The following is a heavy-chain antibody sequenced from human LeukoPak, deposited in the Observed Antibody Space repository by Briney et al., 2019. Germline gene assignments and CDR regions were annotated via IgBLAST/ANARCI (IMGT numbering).Heavy chain of an antibody. CDR2: IYYSGST. CDR1: GGSISSYY. J-gene: IGHJ2*01. Sequence: SETLSLTCTVSGGSISSYYWSWIRQPPGKGLEGIGYIYYSGSTYYNPSLKSRVTISVDRSKNQFSLKLSSVTAADTAVYYCARDLRYCSSTSCHGWYFDLWGRGTLVTVSS. V-gene: IGHV4-59*12. D-gene: IGHD2-2*01. CDR3: ARDLRYCSSTSCHGWYFDL.